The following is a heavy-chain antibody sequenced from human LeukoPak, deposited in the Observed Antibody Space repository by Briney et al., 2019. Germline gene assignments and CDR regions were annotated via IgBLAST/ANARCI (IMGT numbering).Heavy chain of an antibody. V-gene: IGHV3-30*18. Sequence: GGSLRLSCAASVFTFNIYGMHWLRQAPDKGPEWVAVISYDGSHTSYVDSVKGRFTISRDDSKSTLFLQMNSLRGEDTAVYYCAKGRSYDSSGYEFDFWGQGTLVTVSS. CDR2: ISYDGSHT. D-gene: IGHD3-22*01. J-gene: IGHJ4*02. CDR3: AKGRSYDSSGYEFDF. CDR1: VFTFNIYG.